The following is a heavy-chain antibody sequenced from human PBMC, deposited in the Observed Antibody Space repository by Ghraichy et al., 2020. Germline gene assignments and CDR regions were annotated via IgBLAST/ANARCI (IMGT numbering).Heavy chain of an antibody. CDR3: ARADGSTRSFRVDY. CDR1: GGSISSGGYS. V-gene: IGHV4-30-2*01. Sequence: SETLSLTCAVSGGSISSGGYSWSWIRQPPGKGLEWIGYIYHSGSTYYNPSRKSRVTISVDRSKNQFSLKLSSVTAADTAVYYCARADGSTRSFRVDYWGQGTLVTVSA. D-gene: IGHD3-10*01. J-gene: IGHJ4*02. CDR2: IYHSGST.